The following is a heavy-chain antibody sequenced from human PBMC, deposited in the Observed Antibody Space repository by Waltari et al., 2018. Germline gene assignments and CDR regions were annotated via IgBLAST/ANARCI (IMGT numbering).Heavy chain of an antibody. J-gene: IGHJ4*02. V-gene: IGHV4-34*01. CDR3: ARGRPLGPFDY. CDR2: INHSGST. Sequence: QVQLQQWGAGLLKPSETLSLTCAVYGGSFSGYYWSWIRQPPGKGLEWIGEINHSGSTNYNPSLKSRVTISVDTSKNQFSLKLSSVTAADTAVYYCARGRPLGPFDYWGQGTLVTVSS. CDR1: GGSFSGYY. D-gene: IGHD3-10*01.